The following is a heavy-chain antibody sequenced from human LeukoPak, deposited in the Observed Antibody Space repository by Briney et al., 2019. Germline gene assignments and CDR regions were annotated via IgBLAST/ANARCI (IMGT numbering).Heavy chain of an antibody. CDR1: GFSVSTTY. V-gene: IGHV3-53*01. CDR2: IHSAGTT. J-gene: IGHJ4*02. CDR3: ATYNAYASSGYVGFFDQ. D-gene: IGHD3-22*01. Sequence: GGSLRLSCAASGFSVSTTYMSWVRQAPGKGLEWVSIIHSAGTTYYADSVKGRFTISRDSFQNTLYLQMNSLRVEDTAVYYCATYNAYASSGYVGFFDQWGQGTLVTVSS.